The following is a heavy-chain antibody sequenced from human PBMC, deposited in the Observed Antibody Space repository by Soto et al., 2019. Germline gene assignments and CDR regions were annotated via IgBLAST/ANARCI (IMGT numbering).Heavy chain of an antibody. V-gene: IGHV1-46*01. CDR3: ARMGRGAFDI. J-gene: IGHJ3*02. D-gene: IGHD3-10*01. CDR1: GYTFTSYY. CDR2: INPSGGST. Sequence: ASVKVSCTASGYTFTSYYMHWVRQAPGQGLEWMGIINPSGGSTSYAQKFQGRVTMTRDTSTSTVYMELSSLRSEDKAVYYCARMGRGAFDIWGQGTMVTVSS.